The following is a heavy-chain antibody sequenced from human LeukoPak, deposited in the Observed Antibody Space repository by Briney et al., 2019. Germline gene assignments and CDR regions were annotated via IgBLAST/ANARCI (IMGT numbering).Heavy chain of an antibody. D-gene: IGHD2-15*01. Sequence: SETLSLTCTVSGGSISSYYWSWIRQPPGKGLEGMGYIYYSGSTNYNPSLKSRVTISVDTFKHQFSLKLSSVTAADTAVYYCARYYCSGGSCLIDYWGQGTLVTVSS. J-gene: IGHJ4*02. CDR1: GGSISSYY. CDR3: ARYYCSGGSCLIDY. CDR2: IYYSGST. V-gene: IGHV4-59*01.